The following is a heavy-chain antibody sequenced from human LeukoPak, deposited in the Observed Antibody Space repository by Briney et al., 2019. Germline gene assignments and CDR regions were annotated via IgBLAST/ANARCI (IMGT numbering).Heavy chain of an antibody. CDR2: IKRKGDDGTI. V-gene: IGHV3-15*01. D-gene: IGHD3/OR15-3a*01. Sequence: GGSLRLFCAASGFTFSNAWMSWVRQAPGRGLEWVGRIKRKGDDGTIDYAAPVKGRLSISRDDSKNTLYLQMNSLKSEDTAVYYCTAGTGRSDFDYWGQGTLVTVSS. J-gene: IGHJ4*02. CDR1: GFTFSNAW. CDR3: TAGTGRSDFDY.